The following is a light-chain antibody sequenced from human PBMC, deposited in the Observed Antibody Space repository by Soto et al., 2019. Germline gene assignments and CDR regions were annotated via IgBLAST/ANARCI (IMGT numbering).Light chain of an antibody. Sequence: QSVLTQPPSVSGAPGQRITISCTGSPSNIGAGFDVHWYQQFPGTAPKLLIYGTTSRPSGVPDRFSGSQSGTSASLASTGLQAGDEADYYCQXYDTSLSGAWVFGGGTQLTV. V-gene: IGLV1-40*01. CDR2: GTT. CDR3: QXYDTSLSGAWV. J-gene: IGLJ3*02. CDR1: PSNIGAGFD.